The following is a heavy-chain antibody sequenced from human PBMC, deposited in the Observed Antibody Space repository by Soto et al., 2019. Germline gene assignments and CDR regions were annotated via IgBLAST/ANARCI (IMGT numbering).Heavy chain of an antibody. J-gene: IGHJ6*02. Sequence: PGGSLRLSCAASGFTVSSNYMSWVRQAPGKGLEWVSVIYSGGSTYYADSVKGRFTISRDNSKNTLYLQMNSLRAEDTAVYYCASQVWNPDYYGMDVWGQGTTVTVSS. CDR2: IYSGGST. CDR1: GFTVSSNY. V-gene: IGHV3-53*01. CDR3: ASQVWNPDYYGMDV. D-gene: IGHD3-16*01.